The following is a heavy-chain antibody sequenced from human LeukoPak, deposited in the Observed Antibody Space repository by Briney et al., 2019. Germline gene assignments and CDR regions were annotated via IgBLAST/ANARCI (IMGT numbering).Heavy chain of an antibody. Sequence: ASVKVSCKASGGTFSSYAISWVRQAPGQGLEWMGGIIPIFGTANYAQKFQGRVTITADKSTSTAHMELSSLRSEDTAVYYCARDETPTYSSGWYLAFDIWGQGTMVTVSS. D-gene: IGHD6-19*01. CDR2: IIPIFGTA. CDR3: ARDETPTYSSGWYLAFDI. V-gene: IGHV1-69*06. CDR1: GGTFSSYA. J-gene: IGHJ3*02.